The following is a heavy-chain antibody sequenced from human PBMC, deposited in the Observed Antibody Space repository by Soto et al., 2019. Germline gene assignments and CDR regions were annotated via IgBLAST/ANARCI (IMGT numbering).Heavy chain of an antibody. J-gene: IGHJ6*02. V-gene: IGHV4-31*03. CDR2: IYYSGST. CDR1: GGSVNNANYF. Sequence: QVHLEESGPGLVKPSETLSLICSVSGGSVNNANYFWNWIRHHPENGLEWIGYIYYSGSTRYNPSFKTRATLSIDTTKDQFSLRLNSVTVADTAVYFCARDADYGGSRGGMDVWGRGTTVTVSS. CDR3: ARDADYGGSRGGMDV. D-gene: IGHD4-17*01.